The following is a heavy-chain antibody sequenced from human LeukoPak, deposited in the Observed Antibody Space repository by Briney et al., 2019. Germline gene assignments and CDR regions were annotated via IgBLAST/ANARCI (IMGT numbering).Heavy chain of an antibody. CDR1: GGSFSGYY. CDR2: INHSGST. J-gene: IGHJ4*02. V-gene: IGHV4-34*01. D-gene: IGHD3-22*01. CDR3: ARGITPSGYLYYFDY. Sequence: SETLSLTCAVYGGSFSGYYWSWIRQPPGKGLEWIGEINHSGSTNYNPSLKSRVTISVDASKNQFSLKLSSVTAADTAVYYCARGITPSGYLYYFDYWGQGTLVTVSS.